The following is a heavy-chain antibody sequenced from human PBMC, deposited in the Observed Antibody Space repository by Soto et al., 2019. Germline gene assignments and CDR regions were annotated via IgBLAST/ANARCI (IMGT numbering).Heavy chain of an antibody. D-gene: IGHD1-1*01. Sequence: QVQLVQSGAEVRKPGSSVKVSCTVSGGTSHRHAFSWVRQAPGHGFEWMGVFVPMFGAPTYADKFQDRVIITADEDITTVHMELTSLRSEDTAVYFCARVRMFTGQSSTIAGVVNYFDYWGQGTLVTVSS. J-gene: IGHJ4*02. CDR3: ARVRMFTGQSSTIAGVVNYFDY. V-gene: IGHV1-69*01. CDR2: FVPMFGAP. CDR1: GGTSHRHA.